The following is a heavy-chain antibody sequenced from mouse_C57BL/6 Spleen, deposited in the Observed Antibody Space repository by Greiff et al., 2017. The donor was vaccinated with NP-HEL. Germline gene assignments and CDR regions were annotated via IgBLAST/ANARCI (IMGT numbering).Heavy chain of an antibody. Sequence: ESGPGLVKPSQSLSLTCSVTGYSITSGYYWNWIRQFPGNKLEWMGYISYDGSNNYNPSLKNRISITRDTAKNQFFLKLNSVTTEDTATYYCASTTVAWYFDVWGTGTTVTVSS. J-gene: IGHJ1*03. CDR1: GYSITSGYY. CDR2: ISYDGSN. CDR3: ASTTVAWYFDV. V-gene: IGHV3-6*01. D-gene: IGHD1-1*01.